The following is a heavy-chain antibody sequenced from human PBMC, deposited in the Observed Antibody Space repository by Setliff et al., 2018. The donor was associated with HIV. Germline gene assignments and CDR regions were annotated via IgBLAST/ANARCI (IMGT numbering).Heavy chain of an antibody. Sequence: PSETLSLTCAVYGGSFSGYYWSWIRQPPGKGVEWIGEINHSGSTNYNPSLKSRVTISVDTSKTQFSLKLISVTAADTAVYYCARGLGRYGVQTRNFDLWGRGTLVTVSS. CDR1: GGSFSGYY. V-gene: IGHV4-34*01. D-gene: IGHD4-17*01. CDR2: INHSGST. CDR3: ARGLGRYGVQTRNFDL. J-gene: IGHJ2*01.